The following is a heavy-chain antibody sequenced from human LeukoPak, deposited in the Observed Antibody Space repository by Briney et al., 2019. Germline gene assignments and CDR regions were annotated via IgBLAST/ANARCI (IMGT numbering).Heavy chain of an antibody. CDR1: GGSISSGGYY. D-gene: IGHD1-26*01. J-gene: IGHJ6*02. V-gene: IGHV4-30-2*01. CDR3: ARDRSGSYTGVYYYYGMDV. CDR2: IYHSGST. Sequence: SQTLSLTCTVSGGSISSGGYYWSWIRQPPGKGLEWIGYIYHSGSTYYNPSLKSRVTISVDRSKNQFSLKLSSVTAADTAVYYCARDRSGSYTGVYYYYGMDVWGQGTTVTVSS.